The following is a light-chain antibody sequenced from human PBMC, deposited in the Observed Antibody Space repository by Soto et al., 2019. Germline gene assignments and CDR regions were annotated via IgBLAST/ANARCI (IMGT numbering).Light chain of an antibody. CDR3: QSYERTLSARYV. V-gene: IGLV1-40*01. CDR2: ANI. J-gene: IGLJ1*01. Sequence: QSVLTQPPSVSGAPGQRVTISCTGSSSNIGAGYDVHWYQQRPGAAPKLLISANINRPSGVPDRFSGSKSGTSASLAITGLQADDEGDYYCQSYERTLSARYVFGTGTKLTVL. CDR1: SSNIGAGYD.